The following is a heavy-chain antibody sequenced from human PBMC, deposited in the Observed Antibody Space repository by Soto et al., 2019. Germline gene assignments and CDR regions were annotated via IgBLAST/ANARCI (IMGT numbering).Heavy chain of an antibody. CDR2: IYGSDDT. Sequence: QVTLKESGPTLVKPTQTLTLTCTFSGFSLTSNGVGVGWIRHPPGKALEWLALIYGSDDTRYNPSLRSRLTIIKDTSKTQVVRTMTNMDPVDTATYYCAQSLAPWLLTKFDYWGQGTLITVSS. CDR3: AQSLAPWLLTKFDY. V-gene: IGHV2-5*01. CDR1: GFSLTSNGVG. J-gene: IGHJ4*02. D-gene: IGHD6-19*01.